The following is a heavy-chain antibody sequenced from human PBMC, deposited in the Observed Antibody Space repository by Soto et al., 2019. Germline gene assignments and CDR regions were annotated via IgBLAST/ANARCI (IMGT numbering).Heavy chain of an antibody. D-gene: IGHD3-16*01. CDR2: IIPILGIA. Sequence: SVKVSCKASGGTFGSYTISWVRQAPGQGLEWMGRIIPILGIANYAQKFQGRVTITADKSTSTAYMELSSLRSEDTAVYYCARDPWGPLDAFDIWGQGTMVTVS. CDR3: ARDPWGPLDAFDI. CDR1: GGTFGSYT. V-gene: IGHV1-69*04. J-gene: IGHJ3*02.